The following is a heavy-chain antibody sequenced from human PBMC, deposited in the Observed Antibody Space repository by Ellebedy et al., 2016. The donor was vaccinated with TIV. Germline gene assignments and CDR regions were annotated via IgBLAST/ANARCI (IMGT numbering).Heavy chain of an antibody. J-gene: IGHJ4*02. CDR1: GFIFSTYG. CDR2: IWYDGGNK. Sequence: PGGSLRLSCAASGFIFSTYGMHWVRQAPGKGLEWAAFIWYDGGNKYYADSVKGRFTISRDNSKNTLYLQMNNIGAEDTAVYYCARDRHVDRGDCLDYWGQGTLVTVSS. V-gene: IGHV3-33*01. D-gene: IGHD2-21*02. CDR3: ARDRHVDRGDCLDY.